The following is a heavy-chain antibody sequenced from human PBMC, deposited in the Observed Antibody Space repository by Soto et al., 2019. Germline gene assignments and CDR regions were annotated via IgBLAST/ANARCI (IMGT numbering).Heavy chain of an antibody. Sequence: PGGSLRFSCTASGFTFSNAWMTWVRQAPGKGLEWVGRIKSKTDGGTTDYAAPVKGRFTISRDDSKNTMYLQMNSLKTEDTAVYYCTIPRGPMIRPWGQGTLVTVSS. D-gene: IGHD3-22*01. CDR1: GFTFSNAW. J-gene: IGHJ5*02. CDR3: TIPRGPMIRP. V-gene: IGHV3-15*01. CDR2: IKSKTDGGTT.